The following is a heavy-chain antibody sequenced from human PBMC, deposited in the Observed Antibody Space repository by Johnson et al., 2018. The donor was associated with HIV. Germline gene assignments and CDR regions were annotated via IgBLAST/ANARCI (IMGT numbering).Heavy chain of an antibody. CDR2: ISYDGSNK. J-gene: IGHJ3*02. CDR1: GLTFSSYA. CDR3: ARATVESAFDI. D-gene: IGHD4-23*01. Sequence: QVQLVESGGGLVQPGGSLRLSCAASGLTFSSYAMSWVRQAPGKGLEWVAVISYDGSNKYYADSVKGRFTISRDNSKNTLYLQMNSLRAEDTAVYYCARATVESAFDIWGQGTMVTVSS. V-gene: IGHV3-30*04.